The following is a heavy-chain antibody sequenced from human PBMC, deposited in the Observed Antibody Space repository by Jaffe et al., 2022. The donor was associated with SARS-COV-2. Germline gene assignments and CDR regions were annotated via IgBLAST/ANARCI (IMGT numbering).Heavy chain of an antibody. CDR2: IIPIFGTA. Sequence: QVQLVQSGAEVKKPGSSVKVSCKASGGTFSSYAISWVRQAPGQGLEWMGGIIPIFGTANYAQKFQGRVTITADESTSTAYMELSSLRSEDTAVYYCARGFGQRGRGPNQGYYFDYWGQGTLVTVSS. J-gene: IGHJ4*02. CDR3: ARGFGQRGRGPNQGYYFDY. V-gene: IGHV1-69*01. CDR1: GGTFSSYA. D-gene: IGHD1-1*01.